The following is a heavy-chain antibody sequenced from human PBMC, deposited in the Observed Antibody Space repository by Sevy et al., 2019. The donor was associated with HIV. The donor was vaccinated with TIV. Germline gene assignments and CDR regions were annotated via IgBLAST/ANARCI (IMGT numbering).Heavy chain of an antibody. CDR1: GGSFSGYF. V-gene: IGHV4-34*01. CDR3: ARGRQAYVVLVPSTVPFDY. J-gene: IGHJ4*02. Sequence: QSQTLSLTCAVSGGSFSGYFWNWIRQSPGKGLEWIGEINHSGSLKYNPSLKSRVTISVDASKNQLSLHLRSVTAADTAVYYCARGRQAYVVLVPSTVPFDYWGQGTLVTVSS. CDR2: INHSGSL. D-gene: IGHD2-2*01.